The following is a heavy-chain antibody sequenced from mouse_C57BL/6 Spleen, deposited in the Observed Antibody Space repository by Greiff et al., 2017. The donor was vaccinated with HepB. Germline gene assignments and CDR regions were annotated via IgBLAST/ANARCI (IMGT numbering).Heavy chain of an antibody. D-gene: IGHD1-1*01. CDR1: GYSITSDY. Sequence: EVHLVESGPGLAKPSQTLSLTCSVTGYSITSDYWNWIRKFPGNKLEYMGYISYSGSTYYNPYLKSRISITRDTSKNQYYLQLNSVTTEDTATYYCARSGYYGSSYEGYVDVWGTGTTVTVSS. CDR2: ISYSGST. J-gene: IGHJ1*03. CDR3: ARSGYYGSSYEGYVDV. V-gene: IGHV3-8*01.